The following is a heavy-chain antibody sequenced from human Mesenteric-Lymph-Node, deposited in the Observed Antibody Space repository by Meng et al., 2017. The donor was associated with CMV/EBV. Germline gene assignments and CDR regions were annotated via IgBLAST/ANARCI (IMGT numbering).Heavy chain of an antibody. CDR2: IRYDGSNK. CDR3: AKDGSSIAARPDY. V-gene: IGHV3-30*02. CDR1: GFTFSSYG. Sequence: GESLKISCAASGFTFSSYGMHWVRQAPGKGLEWVAFIRYDGSNKYYADSVKGRFTISRDNSKNTLYLQMNSLRAEDTAVYYCAKDGSSIAARPDYWGQGTLVTVSS. J-gene: IGHJ4*02. D-gene: IGHD6-6*01.